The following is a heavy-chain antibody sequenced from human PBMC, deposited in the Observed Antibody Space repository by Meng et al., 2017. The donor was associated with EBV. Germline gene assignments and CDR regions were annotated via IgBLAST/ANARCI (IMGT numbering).Heavy chain of an antibody. D-gene: IGHD3-10*01. CDR3: ASESGRGYTPDY. V-gene: IGHV1-69*01. CDR1: GGPFRYYA. Sequence: QVMLVHAAAEVKKPGLSVKVSCKTSGGPFRYYAISWVRQAPGQGLEWLGGFLPRLGAPNYAQKFHGRVKITADESTSTHYMDLSSLRSEDTAIYYCASESGRGYTPDYWGQGTLVTVSS. J-gene: IGHJ4*02. CDR2: FLPRLGAP.